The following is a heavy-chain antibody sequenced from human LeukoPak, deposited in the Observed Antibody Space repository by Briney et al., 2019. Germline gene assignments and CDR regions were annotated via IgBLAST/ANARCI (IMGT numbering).Heavy chain of an antibody. V-gene: IGHV3-30*03. CDR2: ISYDGSHI. Sequence: GGSLRLSCAASGFTVSGYGMHWVRQAPGKGLEWTAVISYDGSHIYYADSVKGRFTISRDSSKNTLYLQMNSLRTDDTAVYYCARDRSNSWTFDYWGQGTLVTVSS. CDR1: GFTVSGYG. CDR3: ARDRSNSWTFDY. D-gene: IGHD6-13*01. J-gene: IGHJ4*02.